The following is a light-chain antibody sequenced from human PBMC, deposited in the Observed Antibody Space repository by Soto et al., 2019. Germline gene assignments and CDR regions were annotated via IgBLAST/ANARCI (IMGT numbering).Light chain of an antibody. J-gene: IGLJ1*01. CDR3: CSYTRSGTLV. CDR2: DVS. Sequence: QPVLTQPASVSGSPGQSITLSCVGTSSDIGDYNYVSWYQQHPGKVPKVIIYDVSNRPSGVSYRFSATKSGNTASLTISGLQAEDEADYYCCSYTRSGTLVFGTGTKVTVL. V-gene: IGLV2-14*01. CDR1: SSDIGDYNY.